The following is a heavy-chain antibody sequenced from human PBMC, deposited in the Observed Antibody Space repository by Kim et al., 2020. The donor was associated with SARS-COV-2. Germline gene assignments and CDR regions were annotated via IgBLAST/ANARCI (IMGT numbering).Heavy chain of an antibody. CDR2: FDPEDGET. CDR3: ATSFAVQNYDMLTGTNYYYGMDV. J-gene: IGHJ6*02. V-gene: IGHV1-24*01. Sequence: ASVKVSCKVSGYTFTELYMHWVRQAPGKGLEWMGGFDPEDGETIYAQKFQGRVTMTEDTSTDTAYMELSSLRSEDTAVYYCATSFAVQNYDMLTGTNYYYGMDVWGQGTTVTVSS. D-gene: IGHD3-9*01. CDR1: GYTFTELY.